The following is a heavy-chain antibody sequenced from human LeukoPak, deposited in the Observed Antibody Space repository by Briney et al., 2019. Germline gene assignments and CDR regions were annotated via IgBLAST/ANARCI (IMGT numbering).Heavy chain of an antibody. V-gene: IGHV1-18*01. D-gene: IGHD2-2*01. CDR1: GYTFTSYG. Sequence: ASVKVSCKASGYTFTSYGISWVRQAPGQGLEWMGWISAYNGNTNYAQKLQGRVTMTTDTSTSTAYMELRSLRSDDTAVYYCATQGGYCSSTSCYSNWGQGTMVTVSS. CDR3: ATQGGYCSSTSCYSN. CDR2: ISAYNGNT. J-gene: IGHJ3*01.